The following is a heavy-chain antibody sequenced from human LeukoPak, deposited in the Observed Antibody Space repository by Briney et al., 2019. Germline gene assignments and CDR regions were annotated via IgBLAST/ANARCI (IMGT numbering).Heavy chain of an antibody. CDR2: IYYSGST. CDR1: GGSISSSSYY. D-gene: IGHD3-22*01. CDR3: ARAWDYYDSSGYSHFDY. Sequence: SETLSLTCTVSGGSISSSSYYWGWIRQPPGKGLEWIGSIYYSGSTYYNPSLKSRVTISVDTSKNQFSLKLSSVTAADTAVYYCARAWDYYDSSGYSHFDYWGQGTLVTVSS. V-gene: IGHV4-39*07. J-gene: IGHJ4*02.